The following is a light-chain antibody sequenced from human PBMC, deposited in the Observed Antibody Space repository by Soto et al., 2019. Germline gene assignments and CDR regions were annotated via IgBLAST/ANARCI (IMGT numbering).Light chain of an antibody. V-gene: IGKV3-11*01. CDR2: DAS. J-gene: IGKJ1*01. CDR3: QRRSNWSTT. Sequence: EIVLTQSPATLSLSPGERATLSCRASQSVSSYLAWYQQKPGQAPRLLIYDASNRATGIPARFSGSGSGTDFTLTISSLEPEDFAVYYCQRRSNWSTTFGRGTKVDIK. CDR1: QSVSSY.